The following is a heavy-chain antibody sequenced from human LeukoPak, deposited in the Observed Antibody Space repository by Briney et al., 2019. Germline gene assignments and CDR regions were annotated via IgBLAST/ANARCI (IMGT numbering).Heavy chain of an antibody. CDR1: GYTFTSYG. Sequence: ASVKVSCKASGYTFTSYGISWVRQTPGQGLEWMGWISAYNGNTNYAQKLQGRVTMTTDTSTSTAYMEPRSLRSDDTAVYYCARILFDDYSNYPSFFDYWGQGTLVTVSS. V-gene: IGHV1-18*01. CDR2: ISAYNGNT. D-gene: IGHD4-11*01. J-gene: IGHJ4*02. CDR3: ARILFDDYSNYPSFFDY.